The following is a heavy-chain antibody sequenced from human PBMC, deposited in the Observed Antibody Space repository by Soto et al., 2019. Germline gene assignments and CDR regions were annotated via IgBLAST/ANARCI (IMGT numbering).Heavy chain of an antibody. CDR3: ASRRGSSYGIIDY. CDR2: IYYSGST. CDR1: GGSISSGDYY. Sequence: SETLSLTCTVSGGSISSGDYYWCWIRQPPGKGLECIGYIYYSGSTYYNPALKSRVILSVDTSKNQFSLKLSSVTAADTAVYYCASRRGSSYGIIDYWGQGALVTVS. J-gene: IGHJ4*02. V-gene: IGHV4-30-4*01. D-gene: IGHD5-18*01.